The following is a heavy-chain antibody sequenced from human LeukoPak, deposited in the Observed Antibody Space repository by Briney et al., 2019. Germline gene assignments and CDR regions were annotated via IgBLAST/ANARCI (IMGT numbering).Heavy chain of an antibody. Sequence: GGSLRLSCAASGFTFSGYAMSWVRQAPGKGLEWVSAISGSGGSTYYADSVKGRFTISRDNSKNTLYLQMNSLRAEDTAVFYCAKERNPYSSSRYSLHYMDVWGKGTTVTVSS. CDR3: AKERNPYSSSRYSLHYMDV. J-gene: IGHJ6*03. CDR1: GFTFSGYA. V-gene: IGHV3-23*01. CDR2: ISGSGGST. D-gene: IGHD6-13*01.